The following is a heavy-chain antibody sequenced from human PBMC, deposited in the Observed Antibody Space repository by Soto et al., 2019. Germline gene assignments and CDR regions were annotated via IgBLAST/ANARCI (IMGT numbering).Heavy chain of an antibody. CDR3: AICLYYYDSSGYYYVNWYFDL. Sequence: QVQLVQSGAEVKKPGSSVKVSCKASGGTFSSYAISWVRQAPGQGLEWMGGIIPIFGTANYAQKFQGRVTITADDSTSTAYMELSSLRSEDTAVYYCAICLYYYDSSGYYYVNWYFDLWGRGTLVTVSS. CDR2: IIPIFGTA. D-gene: IGHD3-22*01. V-gene: IGHV1-69*01. CDR1: GGTFSSYA. J-gene: IGHJ2*01.